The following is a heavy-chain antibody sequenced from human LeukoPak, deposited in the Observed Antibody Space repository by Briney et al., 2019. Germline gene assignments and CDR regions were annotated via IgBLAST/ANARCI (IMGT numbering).Heavy chain of an antibody. V-gene: IGHV3-48*01. CDR1: GFTFSSYS. CDR2: ISSSSSTI. CDR3: AKDGGMAFDI. Sequence: GGSLRLSCAASGFTFSSYSMNWVRQAPGKGLEWVSYISSSSSTIYYADSVKGRFTISRDNSKNTLYLQMNSLRAEDTAVYYCAKDGGMAFDIWGQGTMVTVSS. J-gene: IGHJ3*02. D-gene: IGHD3-16*01.